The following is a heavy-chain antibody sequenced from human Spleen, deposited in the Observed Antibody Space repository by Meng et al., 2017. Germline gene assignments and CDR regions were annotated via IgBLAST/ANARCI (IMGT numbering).Heavy chain of an antibody. Sequence: GESLKISCAASGFTFSSYWMTWVRQAPGKGLEWVANIKQDGSEKYYVDSVKGRFTISRDNAKDSLYLQMNSLRAEDTAVYYCARLSDFWSGYYDYWGQGTLVTVSS. CDR3: ARLSDFWSGYYDY. CDR2: IKQDGSEK. J-gene: IGHJ4*02. D-gene: IGHD3-3*01. CDR1: GFTFSSYW. V-gene: IGHV3-7*03.